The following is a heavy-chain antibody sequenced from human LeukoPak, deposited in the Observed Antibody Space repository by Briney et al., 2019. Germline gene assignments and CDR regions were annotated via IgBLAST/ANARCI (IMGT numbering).Heavy chain of an antibody. CDR1: GYAITSGYY. CDR3: ARNRFDY. Sequence: SETLSLTCTVSGYAITSGYYWGWIRQPPGKGLEWIGSIYHSGSTYYNPSLKSRVTISVDTSKKQFSLNLSSVTAADTAVYYCARNRFDYWGQGTLVTVSS. V-gene: IGHV4-38-2*02. J-gene: IGHJ4*02. D-gene: IGHD1-14*01. CDR2: IYHSGST.